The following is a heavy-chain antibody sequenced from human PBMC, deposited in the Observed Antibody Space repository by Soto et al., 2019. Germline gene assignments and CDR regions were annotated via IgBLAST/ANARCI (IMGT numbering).Heavy chain of an antibody. J-gene: IGHJ4*02. CDR2: ISVSGGST. D-gene: IGHD6-19*01. Sequence: GGSLSLSCAASGFTFSSYAMSWVRQAPGKGLEWVSAISVSGGSTYYADSVKGRFTISRDNSKNTLYLQMNSLRAEDTAVYYCANQPSSGWVTFDYWGQGTLVTVSS. CDR1: GFTFSSYA. CDR3: ANQPSSGWVTFDY. V-gene: IGHV3-23*01.